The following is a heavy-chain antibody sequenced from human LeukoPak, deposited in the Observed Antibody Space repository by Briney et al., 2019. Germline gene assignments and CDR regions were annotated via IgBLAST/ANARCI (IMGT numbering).Heavy chain of an antibody. D-gene: IGHD4-17*01. Sequence: PGGSLRLSCAASGFTFDDYAMHWVRQAPGKGLEWVSLISGDGGSTYYADSVKGRFTISRDNSKNSLYLQMNSLRTEDTALYYCAKRGLYGDYHYYYYYYMDVWGKGTTVTVSS. CDR1: GFTFDDYA. CDR3: AKRGLYGDYHYYYYYYMDV. CDR2: ISGDGGST. J-gene: IGHJ6*03. V-gene: IGHV3-43*02.